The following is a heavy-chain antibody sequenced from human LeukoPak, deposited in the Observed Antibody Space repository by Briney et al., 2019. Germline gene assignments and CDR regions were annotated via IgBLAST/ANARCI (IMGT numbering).Heavy chain of an antibody. CDR3: ARDIPLTYSSSWEGYFDY. V-gene: IGHV1-2*02. J-gene: IGHJ4*02. CDR1: GGTFSSYA. D-gene: IGHD6-13*01. Sequence: GASVKVSCKASGGTFSSYAISWVRQAPGQGLEWMGWINPNSGGTNYAQKFQGRVTMTRDTSISTAYMELSRLRSDDTAVYYCARDIPLTYSSSWEGYFDYWGQGTLVTVSS. CDR2: INPNSGGT.